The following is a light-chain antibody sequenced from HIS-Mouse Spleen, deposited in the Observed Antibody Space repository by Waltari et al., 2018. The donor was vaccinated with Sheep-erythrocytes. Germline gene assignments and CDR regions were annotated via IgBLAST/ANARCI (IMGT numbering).Light chain of an antibody. J-gene: IGLJ3*02. CDR1: SSDVGGYNY. CDR2: DVS. Sequence: QSALTQPRSVSGSPGQSVTISCTGTSSDVGGYNYVSWYQHHPGKAPKLMIYDVSKLPSGVPERFSGAKSGNTASLTISGLQAEDEADYYCCSYAGSYTFWVFGGGTRLTVL. CDR3: CSYAGSYTFWV. V-gene: IGLV2-11*01.